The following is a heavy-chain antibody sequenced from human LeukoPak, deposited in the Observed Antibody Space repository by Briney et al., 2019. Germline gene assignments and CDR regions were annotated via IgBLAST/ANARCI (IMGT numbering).Heavy chain of an antibody. J-gene: IGHJ6*02. Sequence: SETLSLTCTVSGVSISSAGYYWSWIRQHPGKGLEWIGYIYYSGSTYYNPSLKSRVIISVDTSKNQFSLKLSSVTAADTAVYYCGRAQKGAAGGRYYYNGVEVWGQGTRVTVS. V-gene: IGHV4-31*03. CDR2: IYYSGST. CDR3: GRAQKGAAGGRYYYNGVEV. D-gene: IGHD6-13*01. CDR1: GVSISSAGYY.